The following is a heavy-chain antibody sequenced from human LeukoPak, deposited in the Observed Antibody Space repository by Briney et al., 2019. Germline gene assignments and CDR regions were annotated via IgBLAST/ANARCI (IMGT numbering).Heavy chain of an antibody. Sequence: SETLSLTCTVSGGSITSNSYYWGWIRQPPGKGLEWIGSITYSGSTYYNPSLKRRVTISIDTSKNQFSLKLSSVTAADTAVYYCARGDYGDYEFDYWGQGTLVTVSS. J-gene: IGHJ4*02. V-gene: IGHV4-39*07. CDR3: ARGDYGDYEFDY. CDR2: ITYSGST. CDR1: GGSITSNSYY. D-gene: IGHD4-17*01.